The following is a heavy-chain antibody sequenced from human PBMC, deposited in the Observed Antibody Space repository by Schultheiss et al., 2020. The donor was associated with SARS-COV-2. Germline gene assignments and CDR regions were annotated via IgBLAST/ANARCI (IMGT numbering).Heavy chain of an antibody. J-gene: IGHJ6*02. D-gene: IGHD6-19*01. Sequence: ASVKVSCKASGYTFTSYAMHWVRQAPGQGLEWMGWINPNSGGTNYAQKFQGRVTMTRDTSISTAYMELSRLRSDDTAVYYCATNIAVAGTYGMDVWGQGTTVTVSS. V-gene: IGHV1-2*02. CDR3: ATNIAVAGTYGMDV. CDR2: INPNSGGT. CDR1: GYTFTSYA.